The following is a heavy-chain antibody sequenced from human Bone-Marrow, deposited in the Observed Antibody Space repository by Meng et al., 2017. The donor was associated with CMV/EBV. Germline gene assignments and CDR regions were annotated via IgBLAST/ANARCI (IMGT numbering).Heavy chain of an antibody. CDR1: GGSISSGGYY. CDR2: IYYSGST. J-gene: IGHJ4*02. CDR3: ARKEMATIAPTSLFDY. Sequence: SETLSLTCTVSGGSISSGGYYWSWIRQHPGKGLKWIGYIYYSGSTYYNPSLKSRVTISVDTSKNQFSLKLSSVTAADTAVYYCARKEMATIAPTSLFDYWGQGTLVTGYS. V-gene: IGHV4-31*03. D-gene: IGHD5-24*01.